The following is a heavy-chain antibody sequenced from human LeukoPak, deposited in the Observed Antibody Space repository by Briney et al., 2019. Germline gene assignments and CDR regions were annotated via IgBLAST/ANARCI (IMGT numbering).Heavy chain of an antibody. V-gene: IGHV3-NL1*01. D-gene: IGHD3-22*01. CDR1: GFTLSSYE. CDR2: IEYSETST. J-gene: IGHJ4*02. CDR3: AREPSTYYYDSSGYYDY. Sequence: GGSLRLSCTVSGFTLSSYEMTWIRQAPGKGLEWVSSIEYSETSTHYADSVKGRFTISRDNSKNTLYLQMNSLRAEDTAVYYCAREPSTYYYDSSGYYDYWSQGTLVTVSS.